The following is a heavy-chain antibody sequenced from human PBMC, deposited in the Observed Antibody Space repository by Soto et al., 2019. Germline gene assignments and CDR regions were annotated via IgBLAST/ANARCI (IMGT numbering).Heavy chain of an antibody. CDR1: GFTFSSYA. Sequence: LRLSCAASGFTFSSYAMSWVRQAPGKGLEWVSAISGSGGSTYYADSVKGRFTISRDNSKNTPYLQMNSLRAEDTAVYYCAKWWELAEYFQHWGQGTLVTVSS. V-gene: IGHV3-23*01. J-gene: IGHJ1*01. CDR3: AKWWELAEYFQH. D-gene: IGHD1-26*01. CDR2: ISGSGGST.